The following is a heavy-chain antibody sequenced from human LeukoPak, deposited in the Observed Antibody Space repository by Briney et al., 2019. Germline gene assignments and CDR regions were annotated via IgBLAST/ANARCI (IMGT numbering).Heavy chain of an antibody. V-gene: IGHV4-34*01. CDR2: IDHSGST. D-gene: IGHD3-16*01. J-gene: IGHJ6*03. CDR3: ARVKDPGGYYYYYYMDI. CDR1: GGSFSGHY. Sequence: SEILSLTCAVYGGSFSGHYWTWIRQPPGKGLEWIGEIDHSGSTNYNPSLKSRVTISVDTSKNQFSLKVSSVTAADTAVYYCARVKDPGGYYYYYYMDIWGKGNTVTVSS.